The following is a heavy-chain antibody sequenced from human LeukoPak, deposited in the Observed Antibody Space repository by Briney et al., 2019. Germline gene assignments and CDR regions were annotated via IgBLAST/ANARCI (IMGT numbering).Heavy chain of an antibody. CDR3: ASGPGSGYPARFAY. V-gene: IGHV1-69*05. CDR1: GYTFTTYG. J-gene: IGHJ4*02. Sequence: SVKVSCKASGYTFTTYGITWVRQAPGQGLEWMGGIIPIFGTANYAQKFQGRVTITTDESTSTAYMELSSLRSEDTAVYYCASGPGSGYPARFAYWGQGTLVTVSS. D-gene: IGHD3-22*01. CDR2: IIPIFGTA.